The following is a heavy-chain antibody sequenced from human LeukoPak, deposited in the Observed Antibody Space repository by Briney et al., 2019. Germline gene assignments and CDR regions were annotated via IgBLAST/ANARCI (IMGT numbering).Heavy chain of an antibody. V-gene: IGHV1-2*02. CDR3: ASYVAAAGGWFDY. D-gene: IGHD6-13*01. J-gene: IGHJ4*02. Sequence: GASVKVSCKASGYTFTDYYINWVRRAPGQGLEWIGWINPNSGDTNYAQKFQDRVTMTRDTSISTAYIELNLLRSDDTAVYYCASYVAAAGGWFDYWGQGTLVTVSS. CDR2: INPNSGDT. CDR1: GYTFTDYY.